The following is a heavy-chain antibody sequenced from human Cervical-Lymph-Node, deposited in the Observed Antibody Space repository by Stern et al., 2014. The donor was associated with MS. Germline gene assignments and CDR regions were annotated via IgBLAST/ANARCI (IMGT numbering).Heavy chain of an antibody. V-gene: IGHV4-59*01. D-gene: IGHD6-19*01. CDR3: ARSYALAGSVLDY. CDR1: GGSISRYY. Sequence: VQLVESGPGLVKPSEPLSLTCTASGGSISRYYSSWIRQSPGHGLEWIGYIYYSGSTNYNPSLKSRVTISIDTSKKQFSLKLTSVTAADTAVYYCARSYALAGSVLDYCGQGTLVTVSS. J-gene: IGHJ4*02. CDR2: IYYSGST.